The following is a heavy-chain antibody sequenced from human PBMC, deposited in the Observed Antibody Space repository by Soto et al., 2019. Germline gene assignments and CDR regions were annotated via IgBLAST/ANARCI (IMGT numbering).Heavy chain of an antibody. CDR3: ALAEYYYDSSGYYYVPNLDY. V-gene: IGHV1-18*01. CDR1: GYTFTSYG. CDR2: ISAYNGNT. Sequence: GASVKVSCKASGYTFTSYGIIWVRQAPGQGLEWMGWISAYNGNTNYAQKLQGRVTMTTDTSTSTAYMELRSLRSDDTAVYYCALAEYYYDSSGYYYVPNLDYWGQGTLVTVSS. D-gene: IGHD3-22*01. J-gene: IGHJ4*02.